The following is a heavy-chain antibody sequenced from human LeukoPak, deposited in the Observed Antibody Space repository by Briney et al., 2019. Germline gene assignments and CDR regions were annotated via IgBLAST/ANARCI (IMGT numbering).Heavy chain of an antibody. J-gene: IGHJ4*02. Sequence: ASVKVSCKASGGTFSSSAINWVRQAPGQGLEWMGWMNPNSGNTGYAQKFQGRVTITRNTSISTAYMELSSLRSEDTAVYYCARGLGWELDFDYWGQGTLVTVSS. V-gene: IGHV1-8*03. D-gene: IGHD4-23*01. CDR1: GGTFSSSA. CDR2: MNPNSGNT. CDR3: ARGLGWELDFDY.